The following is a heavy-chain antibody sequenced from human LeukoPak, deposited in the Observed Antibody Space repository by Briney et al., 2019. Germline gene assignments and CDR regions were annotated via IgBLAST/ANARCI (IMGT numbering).Heavy chain of an antibody. Sequence: ASVKVSCKASGYTFTDYHIHWVRQAPGQGLEWMGWINPNSGGTNHAQKFQGRVTMTRDTSISTAYMELSRLRSDDTAVYYCAREDLVWVYWGQGTLVTVSS. CDR2: INPNSGGT. CDR3: AREDLVWVY. V-gene: IGHV1-2*02. D-gene: IGHD6-13*01. CDR1: GYTFTDYH. J-gene: IGHJ4*02.